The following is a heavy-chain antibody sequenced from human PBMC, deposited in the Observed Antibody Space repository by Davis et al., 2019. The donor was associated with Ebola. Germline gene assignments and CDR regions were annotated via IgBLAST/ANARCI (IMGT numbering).Heavy chain of an antibody. Sequence: GESPKTSCKGSGYRFTTHWIGLLRQLAGKGLEWMGIIHPGDSDTGYSPSFQGQVTISADKSITTAYLQWSSLKASDTSMYYCARITYFYDTGGLDYWGQGTLVTVSS. CDR2: IHPGDSDT. D-gene: IGHD3-22*01. CDR3: ARITYFYDTGGLDY. V-gene: IGHV5-51*01. CDR1: GYRFTTHW. J-gene: IGHJ4*02.